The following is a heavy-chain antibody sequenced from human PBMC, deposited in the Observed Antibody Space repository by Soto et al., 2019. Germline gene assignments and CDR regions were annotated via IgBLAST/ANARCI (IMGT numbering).Heavy chain of an antibody. Sequence: PXESLKISSKGSGYSFPICWITWVRQAPGKGLEWVSLISANDVGTYYAESVKTRFTISTDQSRNTVYLQMDSLRADDTAIYYCAKAKNDYNWDNRPPFDYWGQGYLVTVSS. CDR1: GYSFPICW. CDR2: ISANDVGT. J-gene: IGHJ4*02. CDR3: AKAKNDYNWDNRPPFDY. D-gene: IGHD1-20*01. V-gene: IGHV3-23*01.